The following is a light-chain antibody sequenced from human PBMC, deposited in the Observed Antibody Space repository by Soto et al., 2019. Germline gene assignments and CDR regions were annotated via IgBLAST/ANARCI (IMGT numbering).Light chain of an antibody. V-gene: IGKV1-5*01. J-gene: IGKJ1*01. CDR1: QTISSW. Sequence: DIQMTQSPSTLSGSVGDRVTITCRASQTISSWLAWYQQKPGEAPKLLIYDASALPRGVPSRFSGSGSGTKFTLTIASLQPDDFATYYCQKYETFSGTFGPGTKVDIK. CDR3: QKYETFSGT. CDR2: DAS.